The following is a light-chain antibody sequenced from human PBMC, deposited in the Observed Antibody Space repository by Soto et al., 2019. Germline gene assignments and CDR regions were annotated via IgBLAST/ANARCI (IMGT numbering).Light chain of an antibody. Sequence: EIVLTQSPGTLSLSPGERATLSCRSSQSVSSSYLAWYQPKPGQAPRLLIYDASSRATGIPDRFSGSGSGTDFTLTSSRLEPEDFAVYYCQQYGSSPTFGQGPKVEIK. CDR3: QQYGSSPT. J-gene: IGKJ1*01. CDR1: QSVSSSY. V-gene: IGKV3-20*01. CDR2: DAS.